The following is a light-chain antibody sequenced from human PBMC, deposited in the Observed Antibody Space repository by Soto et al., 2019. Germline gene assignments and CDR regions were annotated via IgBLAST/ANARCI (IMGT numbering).Light chain of an antibody. CDR1: QSVNSD. V-gene: IGKV3-15*01. Sequence: EIVLTQSPATLSVSPGNRATLSCRASQSVNSDLAWYQQRPGQAPRLLIYGASTRATGTPTRFSGSGPGTEFTLTISSLQSEDFAVYFCQQYNNWPPYTFGQGTKVDIK. J-gene: IGKJ2*01. CDR3: QQYNNWPPYT. CDR2: GAS.